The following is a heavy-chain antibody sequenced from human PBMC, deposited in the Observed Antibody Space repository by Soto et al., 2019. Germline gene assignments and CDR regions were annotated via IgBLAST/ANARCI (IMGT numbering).Heavy chain of an antibody. CDR1: GFSFGSYA. CDR2: ISGSGDTT. D-gene: IGHD6-6*01. CDR3: AKVTRQLGRTHVFDQ. Sequence: EVQLLESGGGLVQPGGSLRLSCAASGFSFGSYAMYWVRQAPGEGLECASAISGSGDTTYYTDSVKGRFTISRDNSKNTLYLHMNSLRAEDTAVYYCAKVTRQLGRTHVFDQWGQGTMVTVS. V-gene: IGHV3-23*01. J-gene: IGHJ4*02.